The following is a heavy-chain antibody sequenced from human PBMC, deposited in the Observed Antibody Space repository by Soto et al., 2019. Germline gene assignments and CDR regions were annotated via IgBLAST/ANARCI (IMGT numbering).Heavy chain of an antibody. CDR1: GFTFSSYA. CDR3: SKDPPSTIFGSLYGY. V-gene: IGHV3-23*01. Sequence: EVQLLESGGGLVQPGGSLRLSCAASGFTFSSYAMSWVRQAPGKGLDWVSAISGSGGSTYYADSVKGRFTISRDNSKNTLYLQMNSLRAEDTAVYYCSKDPPSTIFGSLYGYWGQGTLVTVSS. D-gene: IGHD3-3*01. CDR2: ISGSGGST. J-gene: IGHJ4*02.